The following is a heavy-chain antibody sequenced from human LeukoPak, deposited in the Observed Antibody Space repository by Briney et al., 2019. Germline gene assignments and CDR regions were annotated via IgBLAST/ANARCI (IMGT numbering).Heavy chain of an antibody. CDR1: GDSVSSGDFY. V-gene: IGHV4-39*07. CDR2: VYYAGST. D-gene: IGHD2-21*02. Sequence: SETLSLTCTVSGDSVSSGDFYWAWIRQPPGKALEWIGSVYYAGSTYYNPSLTRRVSISVDTSRNHFSLNLKSVTAADTAIYYCARELAYCGGDCYVHFDYWGQGTLVPVSS. J-gene: IGHJ4*02. CDR3: ARELAYCGGDCYVHFDY.